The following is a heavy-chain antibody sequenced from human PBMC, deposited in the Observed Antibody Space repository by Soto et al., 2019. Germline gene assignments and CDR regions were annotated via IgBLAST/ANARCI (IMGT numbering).Heavy chain of an antibody. CDR1: GFTFNNYA. V-gene: IGHV3-23*01. CDR2: IIGSGGST. Sequence: GGSLRLSCAASGFTFNNYAMSWVRQGPGKGLEWVSGIIGSGGSTYYADSVKGRFTISRDNSNNTLYLQMNSLSAEATAIYYCAKEGGGSPTFVLNTWFDPWGQGTLVTVSS. D-gene: IGHD2-15*01. CDR3: AKEGGGSPTFVLNTWFDP. J-gene: IGHJ5*02.